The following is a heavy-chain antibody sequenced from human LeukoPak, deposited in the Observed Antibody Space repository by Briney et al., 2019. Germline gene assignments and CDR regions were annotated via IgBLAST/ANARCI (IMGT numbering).Heavy chain of an antibody. J-gene: IGHJ4*02. D-gene: IGHD3-10*01. CDR2: IYHSGST. CDR3: ARKENVYYYFDY. V-gene: IGHV4-59*12. Sequence: SETLSLTCTVSSDSISSYYWTWIRQPPGKGQEWIGYIYHSGSTNYNPSLKSRVTISVDTSKNQFSLKLSSVTAVDTAVYYCARKENVYYYFDYWGQGTLVTVSS. CDR1: SDSISSYY.